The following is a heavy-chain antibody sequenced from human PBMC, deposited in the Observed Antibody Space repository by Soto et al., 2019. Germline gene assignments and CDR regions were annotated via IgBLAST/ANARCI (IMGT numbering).Heavy chain of an antibody. V-gene: IGHV3-21*01. CDR2: ISSSSSYI. CDR1: GFPLRWDC. CDR3: ARDSRGAGTYWYFDL. J-gene: IGHJ2*01. D-gene: IGHD6-19*01. Sequence: GGCPRLLCSASGFPLRWDCMNWGRQAAGEGLEWVSSISSSSSYIYYADSVKGRFTISRDNAKNSLYLQMNSLRAEDTAVYYCARDSRGAGTYWYFDLWGRGTLVTVSS.